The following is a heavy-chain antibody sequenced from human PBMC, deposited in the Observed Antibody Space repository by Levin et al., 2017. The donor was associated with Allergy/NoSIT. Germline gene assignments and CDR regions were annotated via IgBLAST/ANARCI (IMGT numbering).Heavy chain of an antibody. CDR3: AKAGRGYTYVNWFDP. CDR1: GFTFSSYA. Sequence: GGSLRLSCAASGFTFSSYAMSWVRQAPGKGLEWVSAISGSGGSTYYADSVKGRFTISRDNSKNTLSLQMNSLRAEDTAVYYCAKAGRGYTYVNWFDPWGQGTLVTVSS. D-gene: IGHD5-18*01. V-gene: IGHV3-23*01. J-gene: IGHJ5*02. CDR2: ISGSGGST.